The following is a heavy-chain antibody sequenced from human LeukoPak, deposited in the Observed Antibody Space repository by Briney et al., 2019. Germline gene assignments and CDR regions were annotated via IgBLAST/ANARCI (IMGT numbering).Heavy chain of an antibody. V-gene: IGHV3-74*01. CDR2: INSDGSTT. Sequence: GGSLRLSCAASGFSFSNYWMHWVRQAPGKGLVWVSRINSDGSTTTYADSVKGRFTISGDNAKNTLYLQMNSLSAEDTAVYYCARGGSYSYGPFDYWGQGTLSTVSS. D-gene: IGHD5-18*01. J-gene: IGHJ4*02. CDR3: ARGGSYSYGPFDY. CDR1: GFSFSNYW.